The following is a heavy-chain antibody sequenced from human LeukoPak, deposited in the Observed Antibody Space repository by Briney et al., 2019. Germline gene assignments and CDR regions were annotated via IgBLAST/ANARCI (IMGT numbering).Heavy chain of an antibody. CDR1: GFTFSSYA. CDR2: ISGSGGST. Sequence: HAGGSLRLSCAASGFTFSSYAMSWVRQAPGKGLEWVSAISGSGGSTYYADSVKGRFTISRDNSKNTLYLQMNSLRAEDTAVYYCATQSVPHPITMVRGVEDYWGQGTLVTVSS. D-gene: IGHD3-10*01. J-gene: IGHJ4*02. CDR3: ATQSVPHPITMVRGVEDY. V-gene: IGHV3-23*01.